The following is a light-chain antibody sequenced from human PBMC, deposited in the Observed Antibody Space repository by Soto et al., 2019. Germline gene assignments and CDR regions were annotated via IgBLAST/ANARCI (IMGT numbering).Light chain of an antibody. V-gene: IGKV1-39*01. CDR3: QQCDRTPPT. J-gene: IGKJ1*01. CDR1: ESISTY. CDR2: AAS. Sequence: DIQMTQTRASLSASVGDRITRTCRASESISTYLNWYQQKPGKAPKLLIDAASRLQSGVPSRFSGGGSGTYFTLTISSLQPEDFATYYCQQCDRTPPTFGQGTMVDI.